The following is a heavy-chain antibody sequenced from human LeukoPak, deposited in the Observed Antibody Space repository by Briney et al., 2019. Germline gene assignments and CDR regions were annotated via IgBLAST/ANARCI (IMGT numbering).Heavy chain of an antibody. J-gene: IGHJ6*02. CDR1: GFTFDDYA. V-gene: IGHV3-9*01. CDR2: ISWNSGSI. Sequence: GGSLRLSCAASGFTFDDYAMHWVRQAPGKGLEWDSGISWNSGSIGYADSVKGRFTISRDNAKNSLYLQMNSLRAEDTALYYCAKDNTGRYSSSWYPGMDAWGQGTTVTVSS. CDR3: AKDNTGRYSSSWYPGMDA. D-gene: IGHD6-13*01.